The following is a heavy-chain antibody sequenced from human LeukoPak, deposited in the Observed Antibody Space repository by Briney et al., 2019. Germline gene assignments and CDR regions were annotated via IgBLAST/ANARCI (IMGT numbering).Heavy chain of an antibody. CDR2: ISGSGGST. CDR3: AKSIQLWLGEYYFDY. D-gene: IGHD5-18*01. CDR1: GFTFSSYA. J-gene: IGHJ4*02. V-gene: IGHV3-23*01. Sequence: GGSLRLSCAASGFTFSSYAMSWVRQAPGKGLEWVSAISGSGGSTYYADSVKGRFTISRDNSKNTLYLQMNSLGAEDTAVYYCAKSIQLWLGEYYFDYWGQGTLVTVSS.